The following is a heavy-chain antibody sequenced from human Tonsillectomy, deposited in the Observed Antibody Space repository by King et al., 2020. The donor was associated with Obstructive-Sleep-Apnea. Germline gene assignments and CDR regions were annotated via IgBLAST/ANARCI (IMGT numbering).Heavy chain of an antibody. D-gene: IGHD3-9*01. CDR3: PHLWAPNYDILTGYSRPYYFDY. V-gene: IGHV2-5*02. CDR1: GFSLSTSGVG. CDR2: IYWDDDK. Sequence: ITLKESGPTLVKPTQTLTLTCTFSGFSLSTSGVGVGWIRQPPGKALEWLALIYWDDDKRYSPSLKSRLTITKDTSKNQVVLTMTNMDPLDTATYYCPHLWAPNYDILTGYSRPYYFDYWGQGTLVTVSS. J-gene: IGHJ4*02.